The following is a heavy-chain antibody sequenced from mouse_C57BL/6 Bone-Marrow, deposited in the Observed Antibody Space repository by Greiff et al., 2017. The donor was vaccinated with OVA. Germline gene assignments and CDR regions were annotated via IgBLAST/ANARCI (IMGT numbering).Heavy chain of an antibody. D-gene: IGHD1-1*01. Sequence: VQLQQPGPELVKPGASVKLSCKASGYTFTSSWMHWVKQRPGQGLEWIGMIHPNSGSTNYNEKFKSKATLPADKSSSTAYMQLSSLTSEDSAVYYCANYYGRSHWDFDVWGTGTTVTVSS. CDR2: IHPNSGST. CDR3: ANYYGRSHWDFDV. CDR1: GYTFTSSW. J-gene: IGHJ1*03. V-gene: IGHV1-64*01.